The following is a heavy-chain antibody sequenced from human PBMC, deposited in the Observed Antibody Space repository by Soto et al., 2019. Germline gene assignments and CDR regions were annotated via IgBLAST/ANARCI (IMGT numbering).Heavy chain of an antibody. D-gene: IGHD4-17*01. CDR3: VRWGYGSNSLEF. CDR1: GYIFTGYF. V-gene: IGHV1-2*06. Sequence: GASVKVSCKTSGYIFTGYFIHWVRQTPGQGLQWMGRITPNSGDTKYGQTLQGRVTFTRDTSTSTAYMELSGLRSDDTALDYRVRWGYGSNSLEFWGQGTLVTVSS. J-gene: IGHJ4*03. CDR2: ITPNSGDT.